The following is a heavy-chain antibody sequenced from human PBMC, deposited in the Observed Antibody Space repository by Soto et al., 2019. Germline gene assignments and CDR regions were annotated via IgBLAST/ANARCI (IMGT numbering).Heavy chain of an antibody. V-gene: IGHV1-69*06. Sequence: QVQLVQSGAEVKKPGSSVKVSCKASGGTFSSYAISWVRQAPGQGLEWMGGIIPIFGTANYAQKFQGRVTITADKSTSTAYMELSSLRSEDTAVHYCARDRYCSSTSCYSFDYWGQGTLVTVSS. CDR3: ARDRYCSSTSCYSFDY. CDR2: IIPIFGTA. J-gene: IGHJ4*02. CDR1: GGTFSSYA. D-gene: IGHD2-2*02.